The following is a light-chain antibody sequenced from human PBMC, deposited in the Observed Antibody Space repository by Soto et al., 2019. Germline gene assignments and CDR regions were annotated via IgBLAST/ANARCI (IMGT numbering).Light chain of an antibody. J-gene: IGLJ2*01. CDR2: DVS. Sequence: QSALTQPASVSGSPGQSITIFCTGTSTDVGDYNYVSWYQQHPGKAPKLMISDVSNRPSGVSNRFSGPKSGNTASLPVSGLQAEGEADYFCSSDTSSSTLLVFGGGTKLTVL. CDR1: STDVGDYNY. V-gene: IGLV2-14*03. CDR3: SSDTSSSTLLV.